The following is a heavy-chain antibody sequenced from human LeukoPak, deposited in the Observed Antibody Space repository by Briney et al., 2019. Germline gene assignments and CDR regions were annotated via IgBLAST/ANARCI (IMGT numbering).Heavy chain of an antibody. Sequence: GASVKVSCKASGYTFTSYDINWVRQVTGQRLEWMGWMNSANGNTGYVQNFQGRVTMTRDTSISTAYMELSSLTSEDTAVYYCARGFTYGHPLDYWGQGTLVTVSS. V-gene: IGHV1-8*01. J-gene: IGHJ4*02. CDR3: ARGFTYGHPLDY. CDR1: GYTFTSYD. D-gene: IGHD3-10*01. CDR2: MNSANGNT.